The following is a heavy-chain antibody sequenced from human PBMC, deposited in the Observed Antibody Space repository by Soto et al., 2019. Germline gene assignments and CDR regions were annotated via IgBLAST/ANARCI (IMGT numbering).Heavy chain of an antibody. CDR2: INPTGGST. Sequence: ASVKVSCKASGYTFTSYYMHWVRQAPGQGLEWMGIINPTGGSTNYAQKFQGRVTMTRDTSTSTVYMELSSLRYEDTAVYYCARRGSIFGVRFDYWGQGTLVTVSS. J-gene: IGHJ4*02. D-gene: IGHD3-3*01. CDR1: GYTFTSYY. V-gene: IGHV1-46*01. CDR3: ARRGSIFGVRFDY.